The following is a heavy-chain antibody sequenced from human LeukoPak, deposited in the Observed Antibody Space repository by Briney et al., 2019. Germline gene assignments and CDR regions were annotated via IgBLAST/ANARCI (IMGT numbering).Heavy chain of an antibody. V-gene: IGHV3-23*01. CDR3: AKVSSSGWYYYYGMDV. Sequence: GGSLRRSCAASGFTFSSYAMSWVRQAPGKGLEWVSAISGSGGSTYYADSVKGRFTISRDNSKNTLYLQMNSLRAEDTAVYYCAKVSSSGWYYYYGMDVWGQGTTVTVSS. D-gene: IGHD6-19*01. CDR2: ISGSGGST. J-gene: IGHJ6*02. CDR1: GFTFSSYA.